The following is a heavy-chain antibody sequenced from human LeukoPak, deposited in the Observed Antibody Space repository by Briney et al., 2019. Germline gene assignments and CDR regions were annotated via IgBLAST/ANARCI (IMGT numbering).Heavy chain of an antibody. CDR1: GFTFSSYW. CDR3: ARVGYAFDI. J-gene: IGHJ3*02. CDR2: INHNGNVN. V-gene: IGHV3-7*03. Sequence: GGSLRLSCAASGFTFSSYWMNWARQAPGKGLEWVASINHNGNVNYYVDSVKGRFTISRDNAKNSLSLQMNSLRAEDTAVYYCARVGYAFDIWGRGTMVTVSS.